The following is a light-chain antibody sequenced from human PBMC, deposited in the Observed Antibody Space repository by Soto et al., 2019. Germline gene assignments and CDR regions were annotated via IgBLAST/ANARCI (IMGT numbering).Light chain of an antibody. CDR3: QQYGSSPPWT. CDR1: QSVSSD. Sequence: EIVMTQSPSTLSVSPWERAALSCGASQSVSSDLAWYHQKPGQAPRLLIYGASTRATGIPDRFSGSGSGTDFTLTISRLEPEDFAVYYCQQYGSSPPWTLGQGTKVDIK. V-gene: IGKV3-20*01. J-gene: IGKJ1*01. CDR2: GAS.